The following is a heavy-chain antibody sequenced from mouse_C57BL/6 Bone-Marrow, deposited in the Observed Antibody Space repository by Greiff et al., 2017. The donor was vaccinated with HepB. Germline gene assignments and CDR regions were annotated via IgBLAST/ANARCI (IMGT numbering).Heavy chain of an antibody. Sequence: EAGGGLVQPKGSLKLSCAASGFTFNTYAMHWVRQAPGKGLEWVARIRSKSSNYATYYADSVKDRFTISRDDSQSMLYLQMNNLKTEDTAMYYCVRDGGSTVVAPYWYFDVWGTGTTVTVSS. J-gene: IGHJ1*03. V-gene: IGHV10-3*01. CDR2: IRSKSSNYAT. D-gene: IGHD1-1*01. CDR3: VRDGGSTVVAPYWYFDV. CDR1: GFTFNTYA.